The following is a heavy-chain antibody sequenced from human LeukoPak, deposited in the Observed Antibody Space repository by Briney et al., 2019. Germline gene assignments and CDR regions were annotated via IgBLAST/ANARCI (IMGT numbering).Heavy chain of an antibody. CDR2: TRYDGKNK. J-gene: IGHJ4*02. V-gene: IGHV3-30*02. CDR3: ARGVVAASFHGNY. CDR1: GFSFSTYG. D-gene: IGHD2-15*01. Sequence: PGGSLRLSCAASGFSFSTYGMHWVRQAPGKGLDWVAFTRYDGKNKYYADSVKGRFTISRDNSKDTLYMQMNSLRAEDTGVYYCARGVVAASFHGNYWGQGTLVTVSS.